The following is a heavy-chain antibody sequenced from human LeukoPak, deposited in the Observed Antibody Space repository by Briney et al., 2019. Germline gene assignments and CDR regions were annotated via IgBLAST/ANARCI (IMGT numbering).Heavy chain of an antibody. V-gene: IGHV3-48*02. J-gene: IGHJ4*02. D-gene: IGHD5-18*01. CDR3: ARRSDGGYSYDYGY. CDR2: ISGSSSTI. CDR1: GFTFSSFS. Sequence: GGSLRLSCAASGFTFSSFSMNWVRQAPGKGLEWVSYISGSSSTIYYADSVKGRFTISRDNAKNPLYLQMNSLRDEDTAVYYCARRSDGGYSYDYGYWGQGTLVTVSS.